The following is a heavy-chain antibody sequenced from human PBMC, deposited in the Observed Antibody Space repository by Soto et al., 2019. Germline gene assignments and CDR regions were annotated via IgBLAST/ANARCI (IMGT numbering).Heavy chain of an antibody. CDR3: TRAYYDISGYSLDP. V-gene: IGHV4-59*01. J-gene: IGHJ5*02. CDR1: GGSISSGY. Sequence: SETLSLTCSVSGGSISSGYWTWIRQPPGKGLEWIGYIYYGGSINYNPSLKSRVIISVDTAKNQFSLRLSSVTAADTAVYYCTRAYYDISGYSLDPWGQGISVTVSS. CDR2: IYYGGSI. D-gene: IGHD3-22*01.